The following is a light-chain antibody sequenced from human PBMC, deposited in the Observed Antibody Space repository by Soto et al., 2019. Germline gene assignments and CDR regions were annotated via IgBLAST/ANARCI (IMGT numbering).Light chain of an antibody. Sequence: QSVLTQPASVSDSPGQSITISCTGTSSDVGGSNFVSWYQQHPGKPPKLIIYDVANRPSGVSNRFSGSKSGSTASLIISRLQTEDEADYYCCSFADFTYVFGTGTKVTVL. CDR1: SSDVGGSNF. J-gene: IGLJ1*01. V-gene: IGLV2-14*03. CDR2: DVA. CDR3: CSFADFTYV.